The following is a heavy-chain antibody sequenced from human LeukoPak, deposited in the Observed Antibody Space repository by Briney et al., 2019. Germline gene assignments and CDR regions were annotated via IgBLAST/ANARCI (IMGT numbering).Heavy chain of an antibody. Sequence: GGSLRLSCAASGFTFSSYTMNWVRQAPGKGLEWVSSISASSTYIYYADSVKGRFTVSRDNAKNSLYLQMNSLRAEDTALYYCARSIDGYNYLFDYWGQGTLVTVSS. D-gene: IGHD5-24*01. J-gene: IGHJ4*02. CDR1: GFTFSSYT. V-gene: IGHV3-21*01. CDR2: ISASSTYI. CDR3: ARSIDGYNYLFDY.